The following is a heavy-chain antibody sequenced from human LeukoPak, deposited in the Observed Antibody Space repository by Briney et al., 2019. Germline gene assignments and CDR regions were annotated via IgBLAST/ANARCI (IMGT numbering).Heavy chain of an antibody. Sequence: SQTLSLTCAVSGGSISSGGYSWSWIRQPPGKGLEWIGYIYYSGSTYYNPSLKSRVTISVDTSKNQFSLKLSSVTAADTAVYYCARASQEVVFSYYYMDVWGKGTTVTVSS. V-gene: IGHV4-31*11. CDR2: IYYSGST. CDR1: GGSISSGGYS. D-gene: IGHD2-15*01. CDR3: ARASQEVVFSYYYMDV. J-gene: IGHJ6*03.